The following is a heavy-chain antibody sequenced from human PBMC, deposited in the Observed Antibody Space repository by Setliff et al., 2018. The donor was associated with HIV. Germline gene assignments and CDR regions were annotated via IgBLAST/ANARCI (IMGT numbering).Heavy chain of an antibody. D-gene: IGHD3-10*01. CDR3: ARVRGRYHYHYAMDV. V-gene: IGHV4-34*01. CDR2: INDNGST. CDR1: GGSFSGYY. Sequence: PSETLSLTCAVYGGSFSGYYWSWIRQPPGKGLEWIGEINDNGSTNYNPSPKSRVTISVDTSKNQFSLKLTSVTAADTAVYYCARVRGRYHYHYAMDVWGQGTTVTVS. J-gene: IGHJ6*02.